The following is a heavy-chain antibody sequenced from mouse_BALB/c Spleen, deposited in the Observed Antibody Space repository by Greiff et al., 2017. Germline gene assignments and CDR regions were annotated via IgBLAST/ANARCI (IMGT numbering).Heavy chain of an antibody. V-gene: IGHV7-3*02. Sequence: EGMLVESGGGLVQPGGSLRLSCATSGFTFTDYYMSWVRQPPGKALEWLGFIRNKANGYTTEYSASVKGRFTISRDNSQSILYLQMNTLRAEDSATYYCARDGDPALGYFDYWGQGTTLTVSS. CDR3: ARDGDPALGYFDY. CDR2: IRNKANGYTT. CDR1: GFTFTDYY. D-gene: IGHD3-1*01. J-gene: IGHJ2*01.